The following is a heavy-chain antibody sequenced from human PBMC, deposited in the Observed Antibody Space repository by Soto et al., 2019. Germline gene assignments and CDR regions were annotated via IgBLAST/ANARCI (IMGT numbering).Heavy chain of an antibody. Sequence: EVLVVEYGGGLVQPGGSLRLSCAVSGFNFSGGYWMKWVRQAPGKGLEWVATIKEDGRETYYVDSVKGRFTISRDSAKNSLYLQMNSLRVEDTAVYYCASTRGYWGQGTLVTVSS. V-gene: IGHV3-7*03. J-gene: IGHJ4*02. D-gene: IGHD3-3*01. CDR2: IKEDGRET. CDR1: GFNFSGGYW. CDR3: ASTRGY.